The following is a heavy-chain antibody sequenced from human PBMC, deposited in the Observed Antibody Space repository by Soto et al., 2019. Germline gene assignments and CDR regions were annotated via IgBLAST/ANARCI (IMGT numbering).Heavy chain of an antibody. CDR2: IWYDGSNN. Sequence: QVQLVESGGGVVQPGRSLRLSCAASGFTFSSYGMHWVRQAPGKGLEWVAVIWYDGSNNYYADSVKGRFTISRDNSKNTLYLQMNSLRAEDTAVYYCARDWLRFLETRMSAFAIWGQGTMVTVSS. J-gene: IGHJ3*02. CDR3: ARDWLRFLETRMSAFAI. CDR1: GFTFSSYG. V-gene: IGHV3-33*01. D-gene: IGHD3-3*01.